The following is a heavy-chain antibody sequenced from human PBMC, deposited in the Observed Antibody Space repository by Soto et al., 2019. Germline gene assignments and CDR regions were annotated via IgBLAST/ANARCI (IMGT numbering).Heavy chain of an antibody. V-gene: IGHV3-33*01. CDR2: IWSGGSNE. J-gene: IGHJ4*02. CDR3: ARGPGTSYFDY. Sequence: ESVGGVVQPGRSLRLSCAASGFTFSSYGMHWVRQAPGKGLEWVAVIWSGGSNENYADSVKGRFTISRDNSKNMLYLQMNSLRAEDTAVYYCARGPGTSYFDYWGQGSLVTGSS. CDR1: GFTFSSYG. D-gene: IGHD2-2*01.